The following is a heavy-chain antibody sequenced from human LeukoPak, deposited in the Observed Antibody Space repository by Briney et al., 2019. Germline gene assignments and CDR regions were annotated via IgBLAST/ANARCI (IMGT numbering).Heavy chain of an antibody. V-gene: IGHV3-53*05. J-gene: IGHJ6*02. D-gene: IGHD2-21*01. CDR3: VKDHGGDYAMDV. Sequence: GGSLRLSCAASGFTVSSNYMSWVRQAPGKGLEWVSVIYSGGSTYYADSVKGRFTISGDNSKNTLYLQMNSLRAEDTAVYYCVKDHGGDYAMDVWGQGTTVTVSS. CDR2: IYSGGST. CDR1: GFTVSSNY.